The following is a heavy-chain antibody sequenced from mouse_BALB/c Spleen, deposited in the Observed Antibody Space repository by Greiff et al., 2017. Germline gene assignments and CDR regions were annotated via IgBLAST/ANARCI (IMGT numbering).Heavy chain of an antibody. J-gene: IGHJ4*01. CDR3: ARHGDYYGYYAMDY. CDR2: ISSGGSYT. V-gene: IGHV5-6*01. D-gene: IGHD1-2*01. CDR1: GFTFSSSG. Sequence: EVKLVESGGDLVKPGGSLKLSCAASGFTFSSSGMSWVRQTPDKRREWVSTISSGGSYTYYQDSVKGRFTIARDNAKNTLYLQMSSLKSEDTAMYYCARHGDYYGYYAMDYWGQGTSVTVSS.